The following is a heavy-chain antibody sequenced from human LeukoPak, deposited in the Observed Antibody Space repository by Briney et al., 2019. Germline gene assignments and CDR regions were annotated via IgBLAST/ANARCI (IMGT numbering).Heavy chain of an antibody. J-gene: IGHJ1*01. V-gene: IGHV4-59*01. CDR2: ISYSGST. CDR3: ARSYSSSWYGDFQH. D-gene: IGHD6-13*01. CDR1: GGSISSYY. Sequence: SETLSLTCTVSGGSISSYYWSWIRQPPGKGLGWIGFISYSGSTNYNPSLKSRVTISMDTSKNQFSLKVRSVTAADTAVYYCARSYSSSWYGDFQHWGQGTLVTVSS.